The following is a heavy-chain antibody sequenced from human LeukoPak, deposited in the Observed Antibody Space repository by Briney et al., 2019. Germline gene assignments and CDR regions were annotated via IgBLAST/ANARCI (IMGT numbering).Heavy chain of an antibody. J-gene: IGHJ4*02. CDR3: ARQDILTGYYSDY. V-gene: IGHV3-74*01. CDR1: GFIFRSTW. D-gene: IGHD3-9*01. Sequence: PGGSLRLSCATSGFIFRSTWMYWLRQAPGKGLVWVSRINGDGRSISYADSVHGRFTISRDNAKNSLYLQMNSLRAEDTAVYYCARQDILTGYYSDYWGQGTPVTVSS. CDR2: INGDGRSI.